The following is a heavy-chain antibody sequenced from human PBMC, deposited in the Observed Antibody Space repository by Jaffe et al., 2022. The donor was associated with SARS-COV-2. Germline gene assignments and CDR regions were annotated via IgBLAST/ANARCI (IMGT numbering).Heavy chain of an antibody. J-gene: IGHJ5*01. CDR1: GFTFNNYI. V-gene: IGHV3-21*01. CDR2: ISASKYYI. CDR3: IREGRFCRGGVCSNWFDS. Sequence: EVQLVESGGGLVKPGGSLRLSCAASGFTFNNYIMNWVRQAPGKGLEWVASISASKYYIYYSDSVKGRFTISRDNAKNSLSLQMNSLTVEDTAVYYCIREGRFCRGGVCSNWFDSWGQGTLVTVSS. D-gene: IGHD2-8*02.